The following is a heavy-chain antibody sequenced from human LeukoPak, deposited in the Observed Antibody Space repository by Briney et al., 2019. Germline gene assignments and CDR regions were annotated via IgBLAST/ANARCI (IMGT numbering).Heavy chain of an antibody. CDR1: GFTFSSYA. CDR2: ISGSGDTS. D-gene: IGHD3-3*01. J-gene: IGHJ6*03. CDR3: AKDRNDFGSAGYMDV. Sequence: GGSLRLSCVASGFTFSSYAMGWVRQAPGKGLEWVSAISGSGDTSYYADSVKGRFTISRDNFKNTLYLQMNSLRAEDTAVYYCAKDRNDFGSAGYMDVWGKGTTVTVSS. V-gene: IGHV3-23*01.